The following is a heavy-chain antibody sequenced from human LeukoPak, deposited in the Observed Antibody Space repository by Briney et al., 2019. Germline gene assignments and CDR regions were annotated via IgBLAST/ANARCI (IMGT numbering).Heavy chain of an antibody. CDR3: ARGRAPCSGGSCYGSGTYYFDY. D-gene: IGHD2-15*01. CDR2: IIPIFGTA. Sequence: ASVKVSCKASGGTFSSYAISWVRQAPGQGLEWMGGIIPIFGTANYAQKFQDRVTITADESTSTAYLELSSLRSEDTAVYYCARGRAPCSGGSCYGSGTYYFDYWGQGTLVTVSS. CDR1: GGTFSSYA. V-gene: IGHV1-69*13. J-gene: IGHJ4*02.